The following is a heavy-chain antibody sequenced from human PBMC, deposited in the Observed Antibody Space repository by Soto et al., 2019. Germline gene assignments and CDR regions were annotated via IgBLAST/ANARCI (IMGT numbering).Heavy chain of an antibody. V-gene: IGHV3-74*01. J-gene: IGHJ4*02. CDR3: ARVGQGRYYFDY. CDR1: GFTFSSYW. CDR2: INRDGTST. Sequence: EVQLVESGGGLVQPGGSLRLSCAGSGFTFSSYWMHWVRQAPGKGLVWVSRINRDGTSTSYADSVKGRFTISRDNAKNTLYMQMTRLRAEDTAVYYCARVGQGRYYFDYWGQGTLVTVSS.